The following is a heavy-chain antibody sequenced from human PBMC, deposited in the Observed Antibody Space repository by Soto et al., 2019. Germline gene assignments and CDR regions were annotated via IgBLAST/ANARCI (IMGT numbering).Heavy chain of an antibody. D-gene: IGHD4-17*01. J-gene: IGHJ4*02. Sequence: QVQLVQSGAEVKKPGASVKVSCKASGYTFTSYDINWVRQAPGQGLEWMGWMNPNSGNTGYAQKFQGRVTMTRHTSVSTAYMTPSRLRSKETAVYYCAGTLYGDNVDYWGQGTLCTVSP. CDR3: AGTLYGDNVDY. CDR1: GYTFTSYD. CDR2: MNPNSGNT. V-gene: IGHV1-8*01.